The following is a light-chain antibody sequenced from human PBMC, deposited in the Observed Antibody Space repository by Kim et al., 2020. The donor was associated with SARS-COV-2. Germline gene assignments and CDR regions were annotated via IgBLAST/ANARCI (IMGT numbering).Light chain of an antibody. V-gene: IGLV1-47*01. Sequence: GKRVTISGSGSQSTVGSKFVYWYQQFPGKAPKILVYRNGQRPSGVPDRFSASKSGTSAFLAISGLRSEDAADYFCATWDDSLNGVIIGGGTQLTVL. CDR1: QSTVGSKF. CDR2: RNG. CDR3: ATWDDSLNGVI. J-gene: IGLJ2*01.